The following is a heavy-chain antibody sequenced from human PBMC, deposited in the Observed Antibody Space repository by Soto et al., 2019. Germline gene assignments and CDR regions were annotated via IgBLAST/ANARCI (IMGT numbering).Heavy chain of an antibody. CDR3: ARTKEGNEQIDWSY. J-gene: IGHJ4*02. V-gene: IGHV1-8*01. Sequence: ASVKVSCKASGYTFTNYDINWVRQATGQGLEWMGWMNANSGNTGYAQKFRGRVTMTRDTSISTAYMELSSLTSDDTAVYFCARTKEGNEQIDWSYWGQGTLVTVSS. CDR2: MNANSGNT. CDR1: GYTFTNYD. D-gene: IGHD3-9*01.